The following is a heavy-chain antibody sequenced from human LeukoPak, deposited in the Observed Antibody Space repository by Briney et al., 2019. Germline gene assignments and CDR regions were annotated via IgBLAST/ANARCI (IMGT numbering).Heavy chain of an antibody. J-gene: IGHJ4*02. D-gene: IGHD3-22*01. CDR3: ARSAYSASRYDY. CDR2: IYHGGTT. CDR1: GRSISSDNW. V-gene: IGHV4-4*02. Sequence: KPSGTLSLTCAVSGRSISSDNWWSWVRQPPGKGLEWIGEIYHGGTTNSNPSFRSRLTISVDKSKNQFSLKLESVTAADTAVYYCARSAYSASRYDYWGQGTLVTVSS.